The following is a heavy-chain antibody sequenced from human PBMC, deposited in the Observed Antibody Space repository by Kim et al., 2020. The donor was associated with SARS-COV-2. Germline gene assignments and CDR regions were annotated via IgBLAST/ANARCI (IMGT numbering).Heavy chain of an antibody. D-gene: IGHD3-3*01. CDR3: AIIPSYDSGDY. V-gene: IGHV3-11*06. Sequence: AHSRKRRFTISRDKAKNSLYLQINSLRAEDTAVYYCAIIPSYDSGDYWGQGTPVTVSS. J-gene: IGHJ4*02.